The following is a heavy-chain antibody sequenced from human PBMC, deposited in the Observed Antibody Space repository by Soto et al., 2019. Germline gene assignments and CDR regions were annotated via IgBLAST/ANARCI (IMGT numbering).Heavy chain of an antibody. CDR3: AKQRADYGSGADTFYFDS. J-gene: IGHJ4*02. D-gene: IGHD3-10*01. CDR2: LSGSGATT. Sequence: EVQLLESGGGLVQPGGSLRLSCTVSGVTFSNYAMNWVRQAPGKGLEWVSSLSGSGATTYYADSVKGRFIISRDNSKSTLYLLMNSLRAEDTALYYCAKQRADYGSGADTFYFDSWGQGALVTVSS. V-gene: IGHV3-23*01. CDR1: GVTFSNYA.